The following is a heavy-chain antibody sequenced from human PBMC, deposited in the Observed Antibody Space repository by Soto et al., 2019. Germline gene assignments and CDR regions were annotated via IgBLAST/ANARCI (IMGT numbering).Heavy chain of an antibody. J-gene: IGHJ6*02. CDR3: ARDDIVVVPAAQDYYYYGVDV. V-gene: IGHV1-3*01. D-gene: IGHD2-2*01. Sequence: ASVKVSCKASGYTFTSYAMHWVRQAPGQRLEWMGWINAGNGNTKYSQKFQGRVTITRDTSASTAYIELSSLRSEDTAVYYCARDDIVVVPAAQDYYYYGVDVWGQGTTVTVSS. CDR2: INAGNGNT. CDR1: GYTFTSYA.